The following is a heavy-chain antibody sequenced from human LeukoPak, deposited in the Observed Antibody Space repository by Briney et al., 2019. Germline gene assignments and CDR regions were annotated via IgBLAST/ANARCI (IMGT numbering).Heavy chain of an antibody. V-gene: IGHV4-34*01. CDR3: ARVGRGTRGSTFDY. Sequence: SETLSLTCAVYGGSFSGYYWSWIRQPPGKGLEWIGEINHSGSTNYNPSLKSRVTISVDTSKNQFSLKLSSVTAADTAVYYCARVGRGTRGSTFDYWGQGTLVTVSS. D-gene: IGHD1-7*01. CDR1: GGSFSGYY. CDR2: INHSGST. J-gene: IGHJ4*02.